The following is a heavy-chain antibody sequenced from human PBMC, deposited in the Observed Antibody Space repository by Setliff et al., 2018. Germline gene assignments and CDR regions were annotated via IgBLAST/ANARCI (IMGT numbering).Heavy chain of an antibody. CDR3: ARMSGFQYIDV. V-gene: IGHV4-59*08. Sequence: LSLTCTVSGGSIRSYYWNWIRQPPGKGLEWIGYIYYSGSTNYNPSLKSRVTISVDTSKNHFSLKLSSVTAADTAVYYCARMSGFQYIDVWDKGTTVTVSS. D-gene: IGHD3-3*01. CDR2: IYYSGST. CDR1: GGSIRSYY. J-gene: IGHJ6*03.